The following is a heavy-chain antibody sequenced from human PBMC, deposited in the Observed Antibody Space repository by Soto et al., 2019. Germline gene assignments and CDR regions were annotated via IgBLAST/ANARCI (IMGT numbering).Heavy chain of an antibody. CDR3: VRGDNWNDEASDY. CDR2: INSDGSST. CDR1: GFIVDDYA. V-gene: IGHV3-74*01. J-gene: IGHJ4*02. D-gene: IGHD1-1*01. Sequence: PGGSLRLSCVGSGFIVDDYAMHWVRQAPGKGLVWVSRINSDGSSTSYADSVKGRFTISRDNAKNTLYLQMNSLRAEDTAVYYCVRGDNWNDEASDYWGQGTLVTVSS.